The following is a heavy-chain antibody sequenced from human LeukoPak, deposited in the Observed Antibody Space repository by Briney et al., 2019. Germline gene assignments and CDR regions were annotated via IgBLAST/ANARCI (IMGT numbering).Heavy chain of an antibody. Sequence: GGSLRLSCGASGFYFSSYSMNWVRQAPGKGLDWVSSINSGSTYMYYADSVKGRFTISRDNAKNSLHLQMSSLRAEDTAVYFCARVEATTGRNYHYYYMDVWGKGTTVTVSS. J-gene: IGHJ6*03. D-gene: IGHD1-1*01. CDR1: GFYFSSYS. CDR2: INSGSTYM. V-gene: IGHV3-21*01. CDR3: ARVEATTGRNYHYYYMDV.